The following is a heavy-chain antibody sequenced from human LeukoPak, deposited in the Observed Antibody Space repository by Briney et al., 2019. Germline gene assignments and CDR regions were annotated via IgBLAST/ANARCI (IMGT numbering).Heavy chain of an antibody. D-gene: IGHD2-21*02. V-gene: IGHV3-23*01. CDR2: IKGGGGDP. Sequence: GGSLRLSCAASGSIFSTYAMGWVRQAPGKGLEWVSSIKGGGGDPFHADSVKGRFTISRDNSKNTLFLQLNSLRAEDSAVYYCAKGGHDFNPFYWWGQGTLVTVSS. J-gene: IGHJ4*02. CDR3: AKGGHDFNPFYW. CDR1: GSIFSTYA.